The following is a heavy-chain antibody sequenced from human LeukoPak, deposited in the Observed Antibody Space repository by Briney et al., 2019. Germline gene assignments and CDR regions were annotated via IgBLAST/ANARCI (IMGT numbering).Heavy chain of an antibody. CDR2: ISYDGSNK. J-gene: IGHJ4*02. CDR3: AREDSSGYYYQYYFDY. Sequence: GGSLRLSCAASGFTFSSYAMHWVRQAPGEGLEWVAVISYDGSNKYYADSVKGRFTISRDNSKNTLYLQMNSLRAEDTAVYYCAREDSSGYYYQYYFDYWGQGTLVTVSS. CDR1: GFTFSSYA. V-gene: IGHV3-30-3*01. D-gene: IGHD3-22*01.